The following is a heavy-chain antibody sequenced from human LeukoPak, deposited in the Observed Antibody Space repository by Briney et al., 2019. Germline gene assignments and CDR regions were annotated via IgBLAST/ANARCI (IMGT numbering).Heavy chain of an antibody. J-gene: IGHJ4*02. Sequence: GGSLRLSCAASGFTFSNYYMSWIRQAPGKGLEWVSYISSSGSTIYYADSVKGRFTISRDNSKNTLYLQMNSLRAEDTAVYYCAKASPYYDVLTGFYYYFDYFGQGTLVTVSS. D-gene: IGHD3-9*01. CDR1: GFTFSNYY. CDR2: ISSSGSTI. V-gene: IGHV3-11*01. CDR3: AKASPYYDVLTGFYYYFDY.